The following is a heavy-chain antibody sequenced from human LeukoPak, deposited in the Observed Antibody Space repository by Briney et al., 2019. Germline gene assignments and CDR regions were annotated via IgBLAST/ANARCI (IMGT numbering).Heavy chain of an antibody. J-gene: IGHJ5*02. V-gene: IGHV4-38-2*02. CDR3: ASRRWLQSRWFDP. CDR2: IYHSGST. D-gene: IGHD5-24*01. CDR1: GYSISSDYY. Sequence: PSETLSLTCTVSGYSISSDYYWGWIRQPPGKGLEWIGSIYHSGSTYYNPSLKSRVTISLDTSKNQFSLKLSSVTAADTAVYYCASRRWLQSRWFDPWGQGTLVTVSS.